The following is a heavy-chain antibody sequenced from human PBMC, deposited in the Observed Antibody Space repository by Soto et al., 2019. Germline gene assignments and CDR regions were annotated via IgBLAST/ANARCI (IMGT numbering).Heavy chain of an antibody. CDR2: VSAYNGNT. CDR1: GFTFTSYG. J-gene: IGHJ4*02. V-gene: IGHV1-18*01. CDR3: SRGGSIWQPRDEY. D-gene: IGHD4-4*01. Sequence: QVQLVQCGAAVKKPGASMKVSCKASGFTFTSYGISWVRQAPGQGLEWMGWVSAYNGNTHYAQKLQGRVTMTTDKSTTTAYMVLRSLRSDDKDVYYCSRGGSIWQPRDEYWGQVTLVTVAT.